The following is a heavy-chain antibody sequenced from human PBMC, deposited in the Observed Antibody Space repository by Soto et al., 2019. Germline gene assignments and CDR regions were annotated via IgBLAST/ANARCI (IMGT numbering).Heavy chain of an antibody. CDR1: GYTFTSYC. CDR2: ISAYNGNT. J-gene: IGHJ5*02. CDR3: ARPSSTSCPQCWFDP. D-gene: IGHD2-2*01. V-gene: IGHV1-18*01. Sequence: ASVKVSCKASGYTFTSYCISWVRQAPGQGLEWMGWISAYNGNTNYAQKLQGRVTMTTDTSTSTAYMELRSLRSDDTAVYYCARPSSTSCPQCWFDPWGQGTLVTVSS.